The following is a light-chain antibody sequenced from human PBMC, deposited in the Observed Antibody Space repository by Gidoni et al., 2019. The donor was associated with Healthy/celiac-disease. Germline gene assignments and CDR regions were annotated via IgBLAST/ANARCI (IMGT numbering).Light chain of an antibody. CDR1: SCDVGGYNY. CDR2: EVI. V-gene: IGLV2-14*01. Sequence: QSALTQPASVSGSPGQSITLSCTGTSCDVGGYNYVSWYQQHPGKAPKLMIYEVINRPSGVSNRFSGSKSGNTASLTISGLHAEDEADYYCSSYTSSSTYVVFGGGTNLTVL. CDR3: SSYTSSSTYVV. J-gene: IGLJ2*01.